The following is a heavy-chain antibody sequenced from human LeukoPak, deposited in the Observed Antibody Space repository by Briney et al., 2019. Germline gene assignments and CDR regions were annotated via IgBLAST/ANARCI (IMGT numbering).Heavy chain of an antibody. V-gene: IGHV3-7*01. CDR2: IKQDGSVQ. CDR1: GFTFSSYW. D-gene: IGHD1-1*01. CDR3: ARDGIMTYAFDI. J-gene: IGHJ3*02. Sequence: GGSLRLSCSASGFTFSSYWMSWVRQAPGKGLEWMANIKQDGSVQNYVDSVKGRFTISRDNAKDSLFLQLNNLRAEDTAVYFCARDGIMTYAFDIWGQGTKVTVSP.